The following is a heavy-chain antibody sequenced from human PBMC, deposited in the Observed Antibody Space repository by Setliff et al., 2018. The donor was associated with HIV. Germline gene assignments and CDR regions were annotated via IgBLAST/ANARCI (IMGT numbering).Heavy chain of an antibody. V-gene: IGHV4-59*01. J-gene: IGHJ3*02. CDR2: IYYSGEP. Sequence: SETLSLTCTVSGGSINNYFWSWIRQSPGRGLEWIGYIYYSGEPNYNPSLKSRVTFSVDTSKNQFSLKLSSVTAADSAVYYCARDYYNFQDMWGQGTMVTVSS. CDR3: ARDYYNFQDM. CDR1: GGSINNYF. D-gene: IGHD3-3*01.